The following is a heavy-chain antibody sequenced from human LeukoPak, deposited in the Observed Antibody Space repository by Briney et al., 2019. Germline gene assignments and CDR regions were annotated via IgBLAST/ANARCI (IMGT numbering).Heavy chain of an antibody. D-gene: IGHD3/OR15-3a*01. J-gene: IGHJ4*02. CDR2: IYYSGST. CDR1: GGSISSYY. Sequence: SETLSLTCTVSGGSISSYYWSWIRQPPGKGLEWIGYIYYSGSTNYNPSLKSRVTISVDTSKNQFSLKLSSVTAADTAVYYCARGVMLDQNLGYWGQGTLVTVSS. V-gene: IGHV4-59*01. CDR3: ARGVMLDQNLGY.